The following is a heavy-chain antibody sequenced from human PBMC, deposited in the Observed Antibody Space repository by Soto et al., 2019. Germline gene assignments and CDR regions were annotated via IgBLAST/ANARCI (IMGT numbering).Heavy chain of an antibody. CDR2: ISAYNGNT. CDR3: ASHSSSWYGDAFDI. CDR1: GYTFTSYG. D-gene: IGHD6-13*01. J-gene: IGHJ3*02. V-gene: IGHV1-18*01. Sequence: ASVKVSCKASGYTFTSYGISWVRQAPGQGLEWMGWISAYNGNTNYAQKLQGRVTMTTDTSTSAAYMELRSLGSDDSAFYNCASHSSSWYGDAFDIWGQGTMVTVSS.